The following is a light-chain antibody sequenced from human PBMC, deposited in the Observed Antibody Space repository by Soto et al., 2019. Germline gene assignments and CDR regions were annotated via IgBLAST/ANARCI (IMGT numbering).Light chain of an antibody. CDR2: GAS. V-gene: IGKV3-20*01. CDR1: QSVSNNY. J-gene: IGKJ1*01. CDR3: HRYGYVPPRWK. Sequence: EIVLTQSPGTLSLSPGERATLSCRASQSVSNNYLAWYQQKPGQAPRLLIYGASSRPTGIPDRFSGSGSGTDFSLTIRRLEHEDFAVYYCHRYGYVPPRWKFGQGTKVEIK.